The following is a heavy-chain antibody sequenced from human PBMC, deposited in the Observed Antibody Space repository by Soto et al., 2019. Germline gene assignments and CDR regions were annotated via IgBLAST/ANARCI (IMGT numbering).Heavy chain of an antibody. CDR1: GGSLSPNY. Sequence: SETLSLTCIVSGGSLSPNYWSWIRQPPGKGLEWIGYIYYGGTATNNPSLKSRVTISVDTSKNQFSLKLSSVTAADTAVYYCARSVDPWGQGTLVTVSS. CDR2: IYYGGTA. J-gene: IGHJ5*02. V-gene: IGHV4-59*12. CDR3: ARSVDP.